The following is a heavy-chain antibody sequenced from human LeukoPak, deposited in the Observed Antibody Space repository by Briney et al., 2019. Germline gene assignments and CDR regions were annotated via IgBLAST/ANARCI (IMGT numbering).Heavy chain of an antibody. J-gene: IGHJ4*02. CDR1: GYTFTSYG. V-gene: IGHV1-18*01. D-gene: IGHD5-24*01. CDR2: ISAYNGNT. CDR3: ARWFRGYNYVDY. Sequence: ASVKVSCKASGYTFTSYGISWVRQAPGQGLEWMGWISAYNGNTNYAQKLQGRVTMTTDTSTSAAYMELRSLRSDDTAVYYCARWFRGYNYVDYWGQGTLVTVSS.